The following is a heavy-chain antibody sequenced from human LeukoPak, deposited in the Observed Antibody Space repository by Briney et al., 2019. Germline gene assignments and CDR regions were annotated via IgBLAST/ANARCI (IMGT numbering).Heavy chain of an antibody. CDR1: GGYISGTNW. D-gene: IGHD1-26*01. Sequence: SETLSLTCGVSGGYISGTNWWSWVRQPPGQGLEWIGEISLRGLTNYNPSLRSRLTMSLDESKNQVSLILTSVTAADTAVYYCSRESGPFSPFGFWGQGTLV. J-gene: IGHJ4*02. V-gene: IGHV4-4*02. CDR2: ISLRGLT. CDR3: SRESGPFSPFGF.